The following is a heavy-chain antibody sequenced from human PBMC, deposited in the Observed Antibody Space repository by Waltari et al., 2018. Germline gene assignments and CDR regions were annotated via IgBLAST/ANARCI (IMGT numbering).Heavy chain of an antibody. Sequence: SWVRHHPGQGLAWIGKNHNNGNTHYNPSIESRVSISSDKSKNRFSLNLHSVTAADTAVYFCARPIPVSNTLGFDFWGQGTLVTVSP. J-gene: IGHJ4*02. V-gene: IGHV4-4*01. D-gene: IGHD2-21*01. CDR2: NHNNGNT. CDR3: ARPIPVSNTLGFDF.